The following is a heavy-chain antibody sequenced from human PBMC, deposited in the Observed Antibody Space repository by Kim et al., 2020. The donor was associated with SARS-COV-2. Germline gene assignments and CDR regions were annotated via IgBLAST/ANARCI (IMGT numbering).Heavy chain of an antibody. Sequence: SETLSLTCTVSGGSISSYYWSWIRQPPGKGLEWIGYIYYSGSTNYNPSLKSRVTISVDTSKNQFSLKLSSVTAADTAVYYCARGPPRTIFGVVTEYYFDYWGQGTLGTVSS. V-gene: IGHV4-59*01. CDR3: ARGPPRTIFGVVTEYYFDY. CDR2: IYYSGST. D-gene: IGHD3-3*01. J-gene: IGHJ4*02. CDR1: GGSISSYY.